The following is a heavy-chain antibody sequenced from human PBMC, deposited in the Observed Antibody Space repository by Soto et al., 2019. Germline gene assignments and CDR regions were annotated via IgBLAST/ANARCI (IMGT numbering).Heavy chain of an antibody. CDR3: ARNNIPAATDIAAAINWFDP. J-gene: IGHJ5*02. Sequence: SETLSLTCTVSGGSISSSSYYWGWIRQPPGKGLEWIGSIYYSGSTYYNPSLKSRVTISVDTSKNQFSLKLGSVTAADTAVYYCARNNIPAATDIAAAINWFDPWGQGTLVTVSS. D-gene: IGHD6-13*01. CDR1: GGSISSSSYY. V-gene: IGHV4-39*01. CDR2: IYYSGST.